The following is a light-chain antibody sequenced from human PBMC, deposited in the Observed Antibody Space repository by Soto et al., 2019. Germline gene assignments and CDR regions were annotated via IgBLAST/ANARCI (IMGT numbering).Light chain of an antibody. Sequence: SVLAQPASVSGSPGQSITISCTGTSSDVGSYNLVSWYQQHPGKAPKLMIYEGSKRPSGVSNRFSGSKSGNTASLTISGLQAEDEADYYCCSYAGSSTSYVFGTGTKVTVL. CDR1: SSDVGSYNL. CDR2: EGS. J-gene: IGLJ1*01. V-gene: IGLV2-23*01. CDR3: CSYAGSSTSYV.